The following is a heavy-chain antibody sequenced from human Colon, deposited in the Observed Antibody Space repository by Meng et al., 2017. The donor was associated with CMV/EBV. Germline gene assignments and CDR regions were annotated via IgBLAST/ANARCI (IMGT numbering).Heavy chain of an antibody. CDR1: GFTFSNSA. CDR2: ISFDGRST. J-gene: IGHJ4*02. Sequence: GESLKISCAASGFTFSNSALHWVRQAPGKGLEWVALISFDGRSTYYADSVKGRFTVSRDNSKNRLFLQMNSLRLEDTAVYYCAREHYSNYDYWGQGTLVTVSS. D-gene: IGHD4-11*01. V-gene: IGHV3-30*04. CDR3: AREHYSNYDY.